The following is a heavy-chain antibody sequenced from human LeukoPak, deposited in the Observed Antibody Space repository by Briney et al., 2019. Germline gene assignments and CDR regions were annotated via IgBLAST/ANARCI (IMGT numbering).Heavy chain of an antibody. CDR2: MNPNSGNT. J-gene: IGHJ4*02. Sequence: GASVKVSCKASGYTFTSYDINWVRQATGQGLEWMGWMNPNSGNTGYAQKFQGRVTMTRNTSISTAYMELSSLRSEDTAVYYCARGLRINCSSTSCYFHYWGQGTLVTVSS. D-gene: IGHD2-2*01. CDR1: GYTFTSYD. CDR3: ARGLRINCSSTSCYFHY. V-gene: IGHV1-8*01.